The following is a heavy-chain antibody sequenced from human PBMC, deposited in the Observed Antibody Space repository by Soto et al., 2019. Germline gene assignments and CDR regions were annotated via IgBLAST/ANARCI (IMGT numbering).Heavy chain of an antibody. V-gene: IGHV3-21*01. D-gene: IGHD3-9*01. CDR2: ISSSSSYI. J-gene: IGHJ4*02. CDR1: GFTFSSYS. Sequence: EVQLVESGGGLVKPGGSLRLSCAASGFTFSSYSMNWVRQAPGKGLEWVSSISSSSSYIYYADSVKGRFTISRDNAKNSLYLQMNSLRAEDTAVYYCARGAWGHFDWLLNSFDYWGQGTLVTVSS. CDR3: ARGAWGHFDWLLNSFDY.